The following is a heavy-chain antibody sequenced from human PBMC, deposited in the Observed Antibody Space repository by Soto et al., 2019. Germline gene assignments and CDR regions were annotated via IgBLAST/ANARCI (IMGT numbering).Heavy chain of an antibody. CDR3: ARDIDG. Sequence: PGGSLRLSCAASGFTFSSYSMNWVRQAPGKGQEWVSFISSSSSTKFYADSVKGRFTISRDNARNSLYLQMNSLRAEDTAVYYCARDIDGGGQGTLVTVSS. CDR1: GFTFSSYS. V-gene: IGHV3-48*01. CDR2: ISSSSSTK. J-gene: IGHJ4*02. D-gene: IGHD2-15*01.